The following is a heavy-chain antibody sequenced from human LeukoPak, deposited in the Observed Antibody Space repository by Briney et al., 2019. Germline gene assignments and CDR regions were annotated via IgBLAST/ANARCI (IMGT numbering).Heavy chain of an antibody. CDR3: ARGDGYHIY. J-gene: IGHJ4*02. Sequence: PGGSLRLSCAASGFTLSPWWMTWVRQAPGKGLEWVANIKQDGSEKYYVDSVKGRFTISRDNAKNSLYLQMNSLRAEDTAVYYCARGDGYHIYWGQGTLATVSS. CDR2: IKQDGSEK. D-gene: IGHD5-18*01. V-gene: IGHV3-7*01. CDR1: GFTLSPWW.